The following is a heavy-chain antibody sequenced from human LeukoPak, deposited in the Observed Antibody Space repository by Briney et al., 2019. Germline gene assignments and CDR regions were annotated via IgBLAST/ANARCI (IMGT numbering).Heavy chain of an antibody. D-gene: IGHD5/OR15-5a*01. CDR2: ISNNGRT. J-gene: IGHJ6*03. Sequence: PSETLSLTCAVSPGSMYSGLYYWTWNRQPAGKGLEWIVRISNNGRTYYNPSLRSRVTITLDTSNNHLSLKVTSVTAADTAVYYCARETKDIYSPSWGLYDTYYYIDAWGKGTTVTVSS. CDR3: ARETKDIYSPSWGLYDTYYYIDA. CDR1: PGSMYSGLYY. V-gene: IGHV4-61*02.